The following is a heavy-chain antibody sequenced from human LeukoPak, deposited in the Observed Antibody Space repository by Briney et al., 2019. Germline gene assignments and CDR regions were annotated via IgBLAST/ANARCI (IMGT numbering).Heavy chain of an antibody. CDR2: IYPGDSDT. CDR1: GYSFTSYW. Sequence: PGESLKISCKGSGYSFTSYWIGWVRQMPGKGLEWMGIIYPGDSDTRYGPSFQGQVTISANKSISTAYLQWSSLKASDTAMYYCARRDGYCSSTSCHQYDYWGQGTLVTVSS. V-gene: IGHV5-51*01. J-gene: IGHJ4*02. CDR3: ARRDGYCSSTSCHQYDY. D-gene: IGHD2-2*01.